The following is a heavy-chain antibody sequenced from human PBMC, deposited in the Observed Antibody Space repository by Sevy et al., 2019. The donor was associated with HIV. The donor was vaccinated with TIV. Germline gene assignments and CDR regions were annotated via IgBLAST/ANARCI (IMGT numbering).Heavy chain of an antibody. CDR1: GGSVSISTYY. D-gene: IGHD3-10*01. J-gene: IGHJ6*02. CDR2: IYASGST. V-gene: IGHV4-61*10. Sequence: SETLSLTCTVSGGSVSISTYYWTWIRQPAGKGLEWIGHIYASGSTNYNPSLKSRVTMSVDTSKNQFSLKLSSVTAEDTAMYYCARPPITLLRGVLYGMDVWGQGTTVTVSS. CDR3: ARPPITLLRGVLYGMDV.